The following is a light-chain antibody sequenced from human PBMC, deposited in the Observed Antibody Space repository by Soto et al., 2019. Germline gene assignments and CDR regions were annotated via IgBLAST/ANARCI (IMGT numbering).Light chain of an antibody. CDR2: LGS. CDR1: QSLLFSNGYIY. V-gene: IGKV2-28*01. J-gene: IGKJ1*01. Sequence: DIVMTQSPLSLPVTPGEPASISCRSSQSLLFSNGYIYLDWYLQKPGQSPQLLIHLGSDRASGVPDRFSGSGLGTDFTLKISRVEAEDVGVYYCMQSLHTPLTFGQGTKVEIK. CDR3: MQSLHTPLT.